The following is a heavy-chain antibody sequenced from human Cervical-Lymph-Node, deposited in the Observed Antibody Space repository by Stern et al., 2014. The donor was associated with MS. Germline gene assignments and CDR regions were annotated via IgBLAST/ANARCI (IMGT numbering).Heavy chain of an antibody. CDR3: ALSSETSDRWYSLGYDL. Sequence: QVQLVQSGAEVMKPGSSVKVSCKASEGTFSKFPSSWVRQAPGQGLEWMCGIFPVFVTPTYAQEFRGRVTITADVSTSTVYMELSSLRSDDTAVYYCALSSETSDRWYSLGYDLWGQGTLVTVSS. CDR2: IFPVFVTP. D-gene: IGHD6-13*01. J-gene: IGHJ5*02. CDR1: EGTFSKFP. V-gene: IGHV1-69*01.